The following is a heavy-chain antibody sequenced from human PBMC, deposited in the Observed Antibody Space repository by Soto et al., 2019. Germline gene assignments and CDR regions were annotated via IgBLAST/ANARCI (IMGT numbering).Heavy chain of an antibody. Sequence: QVQLQQWGAGLLKPSETLSLTCAVYGGSFSGYYWGWIRQPPGKGLEWIGEINHSGSTNYNPSLKSRVTISVDTSKNQFSLKLSSVTAADTAVYYCASLVGLQYNWFDPWGQGTLVTVSS. V-gene: IGHV4-34*01. CDR3: ASLVGLQYNWFDP. D-gene: IGHD1-26*01. CDR2: INHSGST. J-gene: IGHJ5*02. CDR1: GGSFSGYY.